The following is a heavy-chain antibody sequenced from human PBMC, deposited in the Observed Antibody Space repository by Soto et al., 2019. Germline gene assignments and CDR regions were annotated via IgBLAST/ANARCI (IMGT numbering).Heavy chain of an antibody. CDR2: IYHSGSN. Sequence: ASETLSLTCAVSCGSISSGGYSRSSIPQPPGKGLEWIGDIYHSGSNYYNPSLKCRVTISGDNSKSQFSLQMSCVTAEDTALYYCARANNYYYYYGVDVWGQGTTVTVSS. V-gene: IGHV4-30-2*01. J-gene: IGHJ6*02. D-gene: IGHD1-1*01. CDR1: CGSISSGGYS. CDR3: ARANNYYYYYGVDV.